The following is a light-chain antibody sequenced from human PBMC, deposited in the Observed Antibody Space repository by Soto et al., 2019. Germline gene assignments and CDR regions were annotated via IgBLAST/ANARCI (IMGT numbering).Light chain of an antibody. CDR2: DAS. J-gene: IGKJ1*01. V-gene: IGKV3-11*01. CDR1: QSVSSH. CDR3: QQRYNWPQT. Sequence: ETVLPQSPAALSLSPGERATLSCRASQSVSSHLAWYQQKPGQAPRLLIYDASNRATGIPARFSGSGSGTDFTLTISSLEPEDFAVYYCQQRYNWPQTFGQGTKVDIK.